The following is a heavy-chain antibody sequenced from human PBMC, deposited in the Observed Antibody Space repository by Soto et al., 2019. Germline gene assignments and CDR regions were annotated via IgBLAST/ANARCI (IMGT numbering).Heavy chain of an antibody. CDR1: GFTFRNYD. CDR2: ISAAGDP. V-gene: IGHV3-13*05. J-gene: IGHJ6*02. CDR3: ARTHRDFYGLDG. Sequence: EVQLVESGGGLVQPGGSLRLSCEASGFTFRNYDMHWVRQGTGKGLEWVSGISAAGDPEYAVFVEGRFTISREHAQHSFCLQMNSLRVGDTAVYYCARTHRDFYGLDGWGQGTAVIVSS.